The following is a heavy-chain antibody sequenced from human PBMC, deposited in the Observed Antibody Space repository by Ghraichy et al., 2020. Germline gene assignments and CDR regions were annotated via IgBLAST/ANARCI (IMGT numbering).Heavy chain of an antibody. Sequence: GGSLRLSCAASGFTFNTYTMNWVRQAPGKGLEWVSSISSSSSYIYYADSVKGRFTISRDNAKNSLYLQMNSLRVEDTAVYYCARAVTITDYWGQGTLVTVSS. CDR3: ARAVTITDY. CDR1: GFTFNTYT. J-gene: IGHJ4*02. CDR2: ISSSSSYI. V-gene: IGHV3-21*06.